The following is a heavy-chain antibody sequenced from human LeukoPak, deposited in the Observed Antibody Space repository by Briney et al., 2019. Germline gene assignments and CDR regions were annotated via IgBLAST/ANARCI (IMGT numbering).Heavy chain of an antibody. CDR1: GGTFSSYA. V-gene: IGHV1-69*05. CDR3: ARSSTEYYYYYYMDV. D-gene: IGHD2-2*01. J-gene: IGHJ6*03. Sequence: ASVKVSCKASGGTFSSYAISWVLQAPGQGLEWMGGIIPIFGTANYAQKFQGRVTITTDESTSTAYMELSSLRSEDTAVYYCARSSTEYYYYYYMDVWGKGTTVTVSS. CDR2: IIPIFGTA.